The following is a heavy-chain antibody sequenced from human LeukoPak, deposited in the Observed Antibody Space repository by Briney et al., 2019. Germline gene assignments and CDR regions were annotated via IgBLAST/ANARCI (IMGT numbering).Heavy chain of an antibody. V-gene: IGHV1-2*06. CDR1: GYTFTGYY. CDR3: ARMEYSSSPSLVPFDY. CDR2: INPNSGGT. D-gene: IGHD6-6*01. J-gene: IGHJ4*02. Sequence: PSVKVSCKASGYTFTGYYMHWVRQAPGQGLEWMGRINPNSGGTNYAQKFQGRVTMTRDTSISTAYMELSRLRSDDTAVYYCARMEYSSSPSLVPFDYWGQGTLVTVSS.